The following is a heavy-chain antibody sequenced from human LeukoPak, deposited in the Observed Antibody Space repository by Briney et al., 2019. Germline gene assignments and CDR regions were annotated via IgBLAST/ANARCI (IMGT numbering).Heavy chain of an antibody. Sequence: GGSLRLSCVGSGSTFSSCAMIWVRQTPGKGLEWVSVISGTGGTTYDADSVKGRFTVSRDNSKNTLYLQMNSLRAEDTAVYYCVKSPLNLGYCSGGSCHYFDYWGQGTLVTVSS. CDR2: ISGTGGTT. CDR1: GSTFSSCA. J-gene: IGHJ4*02. D-gene: IGHD2-15*01. V-gene: IGHV3-23*01. CDR3: VKSPLNLGYCSGGSCHYFDY.